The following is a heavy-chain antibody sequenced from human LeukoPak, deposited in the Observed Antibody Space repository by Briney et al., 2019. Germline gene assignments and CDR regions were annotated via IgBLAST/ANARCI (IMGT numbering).Heavy chain of an antibody. CDR1: GFTFSSYW. CDR3: ARGGHNYVPY. D-gene: IGHD5-24*01. J-gene: IGHJ4*02. Sequence: PGGSLRLSCAASGFTFSSYWMSWARQAPGKGLKWVAKINQDGGEKYYVDSVKGRFTISRDNAKNSLYLQMNSLRAEDTAVYYCARGGHNYVPYWGQGTLVTVFS. CDR2: INQDGGEK. V-gene: IGHV3-7*04.